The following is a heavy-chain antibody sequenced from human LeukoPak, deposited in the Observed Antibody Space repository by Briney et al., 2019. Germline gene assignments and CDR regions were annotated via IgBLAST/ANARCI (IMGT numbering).Heavy chain of an antibody. J-gene: IGHJ6*02. CDR3: AKGHYGSGPYYYYYYGMDV. V-gene: IGHV3-30*18. D-gene: IGHD3-10*01. CDR1: GFTFSSYG. Sequence: GGSLRLSCAASGFTFSSYGMHWVRQAPGKGLEWVAVISYNGSNKYYADSVKGRFTISRDNSKNTLYLQMNSLRAEDTAVYYCAKGHYGSGPYYYYYYGMDVWGQGTTVTVSS. CDR2: ISYNGSNK.